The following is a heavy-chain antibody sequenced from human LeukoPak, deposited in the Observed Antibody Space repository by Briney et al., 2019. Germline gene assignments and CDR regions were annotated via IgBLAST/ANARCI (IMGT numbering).Heavy chain of an antibody. CDR3: RVTSGRLGELSLFTDDY. CDR1: GFTFSNAW. D-gene: IGHD3-16*02. V-gene: IGHV3-15*01. Sequence: GGSLRLSCAGSGFTFSNAWMSWLRQAPGKGLEWVGRIKSKTEGGTTDYATPVKGRFTISRDDSKNTLYLQMNSLKTEDTAVYYCRVTSGRLGELSLFTDDYWGQGTLVTVSS. J-gene: IGHJ4*02. CDR2: IKSKTEGGTT.